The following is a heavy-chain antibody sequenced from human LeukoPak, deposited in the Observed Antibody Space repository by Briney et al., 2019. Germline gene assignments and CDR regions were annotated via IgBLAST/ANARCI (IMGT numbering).Heavy chain of an antibody. V-gene: IGHV4-31*03. Sequence: SQTLSLTCTVSGGSISSGGYYWSWIRQHPGKGLEWIGYIYYSGSTYYNPSLKSRVTISVDMSKNQFSLKLSSVTAADTAVYYCARGLLPDDAFDIWGQGTMVTVSS. CDR1: GGSISSGGYY. D-gene: IGHD3-22*01. J-gene: IGHJ3*02. CDR2: IYYSGST. CDR3: ARGLLPDDAFDI.